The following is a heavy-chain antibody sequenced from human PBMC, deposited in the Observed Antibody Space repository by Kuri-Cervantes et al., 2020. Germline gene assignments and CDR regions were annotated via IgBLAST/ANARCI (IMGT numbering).Heavy chain of an antibody. V-gene: IGHV1-46*01. Sequence: ASVKVSCKASGYTFTSYYMHWVRQAPGQGLEWMGIINPSGGSTSYAQKFQGRVTITRDTSASAAYMELSSLRSEDMAVYYCAREREIYSGSYYYYGMDVWGQGTTVTVSS. CDR2: INPSGGST. J-gene: IGHJ6*02. CDR1: GYTFTSYY. D-gene: IGHD1-26*01. CDR3: AREREIYSGSYYYYGMDV.